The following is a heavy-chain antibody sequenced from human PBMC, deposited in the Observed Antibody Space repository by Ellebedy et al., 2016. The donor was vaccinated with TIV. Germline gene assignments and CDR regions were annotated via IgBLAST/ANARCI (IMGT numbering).Heavy chain of an antibody. CDR1: GRSISRGGYY. J-gene: IGHJ3*02. V-gene: IGHV4-31*03. CDR3: ARDVDDYGDPDAFDI. Sequence: SETLSLTXTVSGRSISRGGYYWSWIRQHPGKGLEWIGYIYYSGSTYYNPSLKSRVTISVDTSKNQFSLKLSSVTAADTAVYYCARDVDDYGDPDAFDIWGQGTMVTVSS. CDR2: IYYSGST. D-gene: IGHD4-17*01.